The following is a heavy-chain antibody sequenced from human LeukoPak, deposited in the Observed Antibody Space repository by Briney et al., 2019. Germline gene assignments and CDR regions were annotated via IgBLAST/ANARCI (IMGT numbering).Heavy chain of an antibody. V-gene: IGHV6-1*01. CDR3: ARAYYDSSGYYRSPFDY. CDR1: GDSVSSNSAA. D-gene: IGHD3-22*01. J-gene: IGHJ4*02. CDR2: TYYRSKWYN. Sequence: SQTLSLTCAISGDSVSSNSAAWNWIRQSPSRGLEWLGRTYYRSKWYNDYAVSVKSRITINPDTSKNPFSLQLNSVTPEDTAVYYCARAYYDSSGYYRSPFDYWGQGTLVTVSS.